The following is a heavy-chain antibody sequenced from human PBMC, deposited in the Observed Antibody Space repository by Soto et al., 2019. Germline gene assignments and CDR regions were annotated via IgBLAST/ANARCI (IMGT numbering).Heavy chain of an antibody. CDR1: GYTFTSYG. V-gene: IGHV1-18*01. Sequence: QVQLVQSGAEVKKPGASVKVSCKASGYTFTSYGISWVRQAPGQGLEWMGWISAYNGNTNYAQKLQGRVTMTTDTSTSTAYMELRSLRSDDTAVYYCARAQILLGLGELSIRRSDYWGQGTLVTVSS. D-gene: IGHD3-16*02. CDR3: ARAQILLGLGELSIRRSDY. CDR2: ISAYNGNT. J-gene: IGHJ4*02.